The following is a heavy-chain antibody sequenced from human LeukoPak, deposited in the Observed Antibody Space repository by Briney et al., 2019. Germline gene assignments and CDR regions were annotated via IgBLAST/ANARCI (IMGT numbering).Heavy chain of an antibody. V-gene: IGHV1-8*03. CDR2: MNPNSGNT. CDR1: GYTFTSYD. J-gene: IGHJ3*02. CDR3: ARRGAYYDFWSGYYSDGGAFDI. D-gene: IGHD3-3*01. Sequence: ASVKVSCKASGYTFTSYDINWVRQATGQGLEWMGWMNPNSGNTGYAQKFQGRVTITRNTSISTAYMELSSLRSEDTAVYYCARRGAYYDFWSGYYSDGGAFDIWGQGTMVTVSS.